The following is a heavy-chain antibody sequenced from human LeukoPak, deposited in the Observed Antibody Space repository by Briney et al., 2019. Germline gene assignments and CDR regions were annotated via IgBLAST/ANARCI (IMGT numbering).Heavy chain of an antibody. CDR2: FDPEYGET. J-gene: IGHJ6*03. V-gene: IGHV1-24*01. CDR3: ARKFRENGDYRAYYYDSRGYLYYYYYMDV. CDR1: GYTLTELS. Sequence: AASVKVSCKVSGYTLTELSMHWVRQAPGKGLEWMGGFDPEYGETIYAQKFQGRVTMTEDTSTDTAYMELSSLRSDDTAVYYCARKFRENGDYRAYYYDSRGYLYYYYYMDVWGKGTTVTVSS. D-gene: IGHD3-22*01.